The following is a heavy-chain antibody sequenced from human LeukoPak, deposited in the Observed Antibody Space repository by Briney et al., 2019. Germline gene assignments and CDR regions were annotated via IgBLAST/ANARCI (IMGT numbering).Heavy chain of an antibody. Sequence: SETLSLTCTVSGGSISSYYWSWIRQPAGKGLEWIGRIYTSGSTNYNPSLKSRVTMSVDTSKNQFSLKLSSVTAADTAVYYCARASTDILTGYPGIFWFDPWGQETLVTVSS. V-gene: IGHV4-4*07. CDR1: GGSISSYY. CDR3: ARASTDILTGYPGIFWFDP. J-gene: IGHJ5*02. D-gene: IGHD3-9*01. CDR2: IYTSGST.